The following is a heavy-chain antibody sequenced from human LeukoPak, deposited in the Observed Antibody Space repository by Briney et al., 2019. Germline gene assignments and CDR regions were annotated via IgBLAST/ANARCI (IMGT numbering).Heavy chain of an antibody. D-gene: IGHD3-3*01. CDR1: GGSISSYY. CDR2: IYTSGST. Sequence: SETLSLTCIVSGGSISSYYWSWIRQPAGKGLEWIGRIYTSGSTNYNPSLKSRVTMSVDTSKNQFSLKLSSVTAADTAVYYCARSHTISTGYFDYWAREPWSPSPQ. J-gene: IGHJ4*02. CDR3: ARSHTISTGYFDY. V-gene: IGHV4-4*07.